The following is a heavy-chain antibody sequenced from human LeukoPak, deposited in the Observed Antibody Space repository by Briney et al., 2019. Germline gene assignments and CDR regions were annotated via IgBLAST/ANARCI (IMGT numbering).Heavy chain of an antibody. D-gene: IGHD6-6*01. V-gene: IGHV3-30*18. CDR2: ISYDGGTK. CDR1: GFAFSNYA. Sequence: GRSLRLSCAASGFAFSNYAMHRVRQAPGEGLEWVAVISYDGGTKYYADSVKGRFTISRDNSKNTLYLQMNSLRAEDTAVYYCAKDKMAYSTSSWDYWGQGTLVTVSS. J-gene: IGHJ4*02. CDR3: AKDKMAYSTSSWDY.